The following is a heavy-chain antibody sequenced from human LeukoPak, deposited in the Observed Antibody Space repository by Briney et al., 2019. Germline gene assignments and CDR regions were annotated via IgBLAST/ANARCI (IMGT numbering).Heavy chain of an antibody. CDR1: GGSISSGSYY. CDR2: IYYSGST. Sequence: SETLSLTCTVSGGSISSGSYYWSWIRQPAGKGLEWIGYIYYSGSTNYNPSLKSRVTISVDTSKNQFSLKLSSVTAADTAVYYCAREVIAVAGTGGSNWFDPWGQGTLVTVSS. CDR3: AREVIAVAGTGGSNWFDP. V-gene: IGHV4-61*10. D-gene: IGHD6-19*01. J-gene: IGHJ5*02.